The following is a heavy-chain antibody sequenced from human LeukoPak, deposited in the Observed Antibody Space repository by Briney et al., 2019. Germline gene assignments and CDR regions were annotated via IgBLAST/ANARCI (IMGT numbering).Heavy chain of an antibody. J-gene: IGHJ4*02. D-gene: IGHD2-15*01. CDR2: IDPNSGGT. CDR3: ASWADGYCSGGSCWNY. CDR1: GYTFTDYY. V-gene: IGHV1-2*02. Sequence: GASVKVSCKASGYTFTDYYMHWVRQAPGQGLEWMGWIDPNSGGTNYAQKFQGRVTMTRDTSISTAYMELSGLRSDDTAVYYCASWADGYCSGGSCWNYWGQGTLVTVSS.